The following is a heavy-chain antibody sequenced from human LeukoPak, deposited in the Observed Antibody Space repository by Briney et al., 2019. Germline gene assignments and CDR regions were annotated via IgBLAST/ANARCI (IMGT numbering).Heavy chain of an antibody. Sequence: ASVTVSCKASGYTFTSYDINWVRQATGQGLEWMGWMNPNSGNTGYAQKFQGRVTMTRNTSISTAYMELSSLRSEDTAVYYCARGADYYDSSGYYYGAFDIWGQGTMVTVSS. V-gene: IGHV1-8*01. CDR3: ARGADYYDSSGYYYGAFDI. CDR2: MNPNSGNT. J-gene: IGHJ3*02. D-gene: IGHD3-22*01. CDR1: GYTFTSYD.